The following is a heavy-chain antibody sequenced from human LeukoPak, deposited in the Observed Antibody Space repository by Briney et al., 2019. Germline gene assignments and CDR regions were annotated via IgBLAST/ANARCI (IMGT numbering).Heavy chain of an antibody. CDR3: ARGRMVRGATWWFGP. J-gene: IGHJ5*02. Sequence: GASVKVSCKASGYTFTSYDINWVRQATGQGLEWMGWMNPNSGNTGYAQKFQGRVTMTRNTSISTAYMELSSLRSEDTAVYYCARGRMVRGATWWFGPWGQGTLVTVSS. D-gene: IGHD3-10*01. V-gene: IGHV1-8*01. CDR2: MNPNSGNT. CDR1: GYTFTSYD.